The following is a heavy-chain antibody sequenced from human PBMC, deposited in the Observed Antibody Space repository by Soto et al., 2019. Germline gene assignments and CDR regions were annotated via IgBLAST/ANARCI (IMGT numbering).Heavy chain of an antibody. D-gene: IGHD2-15*01. CDR3: ARQGEYCSGDNCFTDF. CDR1: GYTFTTSW. Sequence: GESLKISCQGSGYTFTTSWIAWVRQKSGKGLEWMGFIYPGDSGTRYNPSFQGQVTISADRSINTAYLQWSALKASDTAIYFCARQGEYCSGDNCFTDFWGQGTLVTVSS. CDR2: IYPGDSGT. J-gene: IGHJ4*02. V-gene: IGHV5-51*01.